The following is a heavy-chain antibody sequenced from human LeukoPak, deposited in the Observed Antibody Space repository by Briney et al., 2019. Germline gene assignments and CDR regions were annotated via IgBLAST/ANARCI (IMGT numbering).Heavy chain of an antibody. CDR2: INYTGTT. CDR1: GGSIRRYY. Sequence: SETLSLTCAVSGGSIRRYYWSWIRQPPGKGLEWIGYINYTGTTNYNPSLRSRVTISVDTSKNQFSLKLRSVTAADTAIYYCARQQIYVGTGMVDYFDYWGQGTLVTVSS. J-gene: IGHJ4*02. D-gene: IGHD5-18*01. V-gene: IGHV4-59*01. CDR3: ARQQIYVGTGMVDYFDY.